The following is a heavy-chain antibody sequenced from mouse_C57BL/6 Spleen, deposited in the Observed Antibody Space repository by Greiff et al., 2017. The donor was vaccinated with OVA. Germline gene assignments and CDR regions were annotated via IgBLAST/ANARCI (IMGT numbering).Heavy chain of an antibody. J-gene: IGHJ2*01. Sequence: VQLKQSGPGLANPSPTLSLTCSVPVYSIPRAYWNLIRNFPGNKLEYMGYISYSGSTYYNPSLKSRISITRDTSKNQYYLQLNSVTTEDTATCYCAHCVQHSVYSHCWGEGATPTNSP. CDR2: ISYSGST. CDR1: VYSIPRAY. V-gene: IGHV3-8*01. CDR3: AHCVQHSVYSHC.